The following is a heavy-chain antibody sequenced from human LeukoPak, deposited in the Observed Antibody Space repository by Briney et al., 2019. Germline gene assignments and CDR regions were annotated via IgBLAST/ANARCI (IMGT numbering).Heavy chain of an antibody. J-gene: IGHJ4*02. V-gene: IGHV3-66*02. Sequence: PGGSLRLSCAASGFTVSTNYMTWVRQAPGKGLDWVSVIYSGGTTYYADSVKGRFTISRDNSKNTLYLQMNSLRAEDTAVYYCARDKYYDSSGFDYWGQGTLVTVSS. CDR2: IYSGGTT. D-gene: IGHD3-22*01. CDR3: ARDKYYDSSGFDY. CDR1: GFTVSTNY.